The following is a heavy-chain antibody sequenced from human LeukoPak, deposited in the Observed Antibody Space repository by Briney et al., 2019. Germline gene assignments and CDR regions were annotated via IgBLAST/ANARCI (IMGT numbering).Heavy chain of an antibody. CDR2: INHSGST. CDR1: GGSFSGYY. J-gene: IGHJ4*02. CDR3: ARGRDGYKFRVFDY. V-gene: IGHV4-34*01. D-gene: IGHD5-24*01. Sequence: SETLSLTCAVYGGSFSGYYWSWIRQPPGKGLEWIGEINHSGSTNYNPSLKSRVTISVDTSKNQFSLKLSSVTAADTAVYYCARGRDGYKFRVFDYWGQGTLVTVSS.